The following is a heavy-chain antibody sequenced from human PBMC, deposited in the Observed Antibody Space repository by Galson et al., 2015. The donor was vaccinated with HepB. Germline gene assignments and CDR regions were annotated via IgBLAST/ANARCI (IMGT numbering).Heavy chain of an antibody. J-gene: IGHJ4*02. CDR2: ISSNGGST. D-gene: IGHD1-26*01. CDR3: ARTSGSYSQFDY. Sequence: SLRLSCAASGFTFSSYAMHWVRQAPGKGLEYVSAISSNGGSTYYADSVKGRFTISRDNAKNSLYLQMNSLRAEDTAVYYCARTSGSYSQFDYWGQGTLVTVSS. V-gene: IGHV3-64*04. CDR1: GFTFSSYA.